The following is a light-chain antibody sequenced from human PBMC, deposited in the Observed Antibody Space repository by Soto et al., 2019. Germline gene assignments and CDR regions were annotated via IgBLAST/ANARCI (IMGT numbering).Light chain of an antibody. Sequence: TVLTQSPGTQSLSPGEGATLSCRDSQTVSSNYVAWYQMKPGQAPRLLIYGASTRATGIPDRFSGGGSGTDFTLTITSLEPEDLAEYICQQYGNQPQTFGQGTKVEIK. CDR1: QTVSSNY. V-gene: IGKV3-20*01. CDR2: GAS. J-gene: IGKJ1*01. CDR3: QQYGNQPQT.